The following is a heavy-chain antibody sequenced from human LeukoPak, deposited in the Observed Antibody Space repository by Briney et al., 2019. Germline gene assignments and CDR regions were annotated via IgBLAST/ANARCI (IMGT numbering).Heavy chain of an antibody. CDR2: INPNSGGT. Sequence: ASVKVSCKASGYIFTGYYMHWVRQAPGQGLEWMGWINPNSGGTNYAQKFQGWVTMTRDTSISTAYMELSKVRSDDTAVYYCARDHEGYGDPWYFDYWGQGTLVTVSP. D-gene: IGHD4-17*01. CDR1: GYIFTGYY. J-gene: IGHJ4*02. V-gene: IGHV1-2*04. CDR3: ARDHEGYGDPWYFDY.